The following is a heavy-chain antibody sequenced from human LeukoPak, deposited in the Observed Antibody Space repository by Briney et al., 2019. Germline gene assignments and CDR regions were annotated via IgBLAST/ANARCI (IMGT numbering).Heavy chain of an antibody. J-gene: IGHJ6*03. V-gene: IGHV4-59*08. CDR3: ARLDYGDYSYYYYYMDV. Sequence: SETLSLTCTVSGGSISTYYWSWIRQPPGKGLEWIGYIYYSGSTNYNPSLESRVTMSVDTSKNQFSLKLTSVTAADTAVYYCARLDYGDYSYYYYYMDVWGKGTTVTVSS. CDR1: GGSISTYY. CDR2: IYYSGST. D-gene: IGHD4-17*01.